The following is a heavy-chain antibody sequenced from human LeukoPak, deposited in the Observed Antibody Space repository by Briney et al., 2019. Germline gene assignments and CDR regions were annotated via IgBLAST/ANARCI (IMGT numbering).Heavy chain of an antibody. J-gene: IGHJ4*02. CDR3: ARQGAGVPFDY. CDR1: GGSIRSYY. D-gene: IGHD3-10*01. V-gene: IGHV4-59*08. Sequence: KPSETLSLTCTVSGGSIRSYYWSWIRQPPGKGLEWIGYIYYSGSTNYNPSLKSRVTISVDTSKNQFSLKLSSVTAADTALYYCARQGAGVPFDYWGRGTLVTVSS. CDR2: IYYSGST.